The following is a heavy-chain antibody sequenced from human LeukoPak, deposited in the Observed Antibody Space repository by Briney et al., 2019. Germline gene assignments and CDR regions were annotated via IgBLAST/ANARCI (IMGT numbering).Heavy chain of an antibody. CDR1: GYTFTSYG. J-gene: IGHJ3*02. Sequence: ASVKVSCKASGYTFTSYGISWVRQAPGQGLEWMGWISAYNGNTNYAQKLQGRVTMTTDTSTSTAYMELRSLRSDDTAVYYCARDTYDSSGYYSDAFDIWGQGTMVTVSS. CDR2: ISAYNGNT. V-gene: IGHV1-18*01. CDR3: ARDTYDSSGYYSDAFDI. D-gene: IGHD3-22*01.